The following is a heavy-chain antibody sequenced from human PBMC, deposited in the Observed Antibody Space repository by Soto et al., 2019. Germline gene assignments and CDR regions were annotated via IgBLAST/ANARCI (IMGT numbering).Heavy chain of an antibody. Sequence: QVQLVQSGAEVKKPGSSVKVSRKASGGTFSSNAISWVRQAPGQGLERMGGVIPIYASPNYAQNSQGRVTVTADKATSTAYLELSRLKFADSAIYYCAVTVTGSRSPLAHWGRGTLVIVSS. CDR1: GGTFSSNA. D-gene: IGHD3-9*01. J-gene: IGHJ4*02. CDR3: AVTVTGSRSPLAH. V-gene: IGHV1-69*06. CDR2: VIPIYASP.